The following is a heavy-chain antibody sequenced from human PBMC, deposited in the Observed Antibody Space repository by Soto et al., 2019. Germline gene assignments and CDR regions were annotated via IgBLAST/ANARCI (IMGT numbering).Heavy chain of an antibody. CDR2: LGGPGDDT. J-gene: IGHJ5*02. D-gene: IGHD3-10*01. V-gene: IGHV3-23*01. CDR3: AGFGEASFDP. Sequence: EVQLSESGGGLVQPGGSLRLSCAASGFIFSDYAMSWVRQAPGKGLEWVSSLGGPGDDTYYADSVKGRFTISRDNSKNTLYLQMNSLRAEDTAVYYCAGFGEASFDPWGQGTLVTVSS. CDR1: GFIFSDYA.